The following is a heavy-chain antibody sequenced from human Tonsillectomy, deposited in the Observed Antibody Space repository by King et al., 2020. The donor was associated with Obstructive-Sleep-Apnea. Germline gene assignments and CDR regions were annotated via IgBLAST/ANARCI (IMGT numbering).Heavy chain of an antibody. CDR2: INWDGGST. Sequence: VQLVESGGIVVQPGGSLRLSCAASGFTFDDYTMHWVRQAPGKGLEWVCLINWDGGSTYYADSVKGRFTISRDNSKNSLYLQMNSLISEDTAWYYGATGANYYGSGSFLLNAFAIWGQGTVVTVSS. V-gene: IGHV3-43*01. J-gene: IGHJ3*02. CDR3: ATGANYYGSGSFLLNAFAI. D-gene: IGHD3-10*01. CDR1: GFTFDDYT.